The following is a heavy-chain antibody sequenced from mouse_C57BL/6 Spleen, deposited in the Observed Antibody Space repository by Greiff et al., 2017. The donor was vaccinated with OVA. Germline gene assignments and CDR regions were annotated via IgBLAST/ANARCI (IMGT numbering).Heavy chain of an antibody. CDR3: ARRVGSSGYIDC. D-gene: IGHD3-2*02. V-gene: IGHV1-69*01. Sequence: QVQLQQPGAELVMPGASVKLSCKASGYTFTSYWMHWVKQRPGQGLEWIGEIDPSDSYTNYNQKFKGKSTLTVDKSSSTAYMQLSSLTSEDSAVYYCARRVGSSGYIDCWGEGTPLTVSS. CDR2: IDPSDSYT. CDR1: GYTFTSYW. J-gene: IGHJ2*01.